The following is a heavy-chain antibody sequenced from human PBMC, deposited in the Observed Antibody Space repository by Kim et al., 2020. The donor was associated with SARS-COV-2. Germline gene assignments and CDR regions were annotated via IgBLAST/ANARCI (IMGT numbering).Heavy chain of an antibody. J-gene: IGHJ4*02. V-gene: IGHV4-59*13. CDR3: ATAIAASGYDY. CDR1: GGSISSYY. D-gene: IGHD6-13*01. CDR2: IYYSWST. Sequence: SETLSLTCTVSGGSISSYYWSWIRQPPGKGLEWIGYIYYSWSTNYNPSLKSRVTISVDTSKNQFSLKLSSVTAADTAVYYCATAIAASGYDYWGQGTLVTVSS.